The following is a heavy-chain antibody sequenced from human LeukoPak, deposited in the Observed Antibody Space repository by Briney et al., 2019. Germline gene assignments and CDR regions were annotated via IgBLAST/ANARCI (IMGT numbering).Heavy chain of an antibody. J-gene: IGHJ6*03. CDR2: IKQDGSEK. CDR1: GFTFSSYW. CDR3: AGSPYCTNGVCYRWWSYYYYYYMDV. Sequence: PGGSLRPSCAAAGFTFSSYWMSWVRQAPGKGRGWVANIKQDGSEKNHVDSVKGRFTISRDNAKNSLYLQMNSLRAEDTAVYYCAGSPYCTNGVCYRWWSYYYYYYMDVWGKGTTVTVSS. D-gene: IGHD2-8*01. V-gene: IGHV3-7*01.